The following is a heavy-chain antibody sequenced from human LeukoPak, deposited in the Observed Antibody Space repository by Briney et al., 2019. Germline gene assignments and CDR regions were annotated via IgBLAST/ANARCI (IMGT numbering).Heavy chain of an antibody. CDR3: AKGADYGGNSAFDY. CDR2: ISYDGSNK. D-gene: IGHD4-17*01. V-gene: IGHV3-30*18. Sequence: PGRSLRLSCAASGFTFSSYGMHWVRQAPGKGLEWVAVISYDGSNKYYADSVKGRFTISRDNSKNTLYLQMNSLRAEDTAMYYCAKGADYGGNSAFDYWGQGTLVTVSS. J-gene: IGHJ4*02. CDR1: GFTFSSYG.